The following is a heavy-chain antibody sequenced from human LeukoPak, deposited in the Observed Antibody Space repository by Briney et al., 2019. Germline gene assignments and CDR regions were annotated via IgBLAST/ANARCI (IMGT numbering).Heavy chain of an antibody. V-gene: IGHV1-2*02. D-gene: IGHD6-19*01. CDR1: GYTFTSYG. CDR2: INPNSGGT. J-gene: IGHJ4*02. CDR3: ARDSSGWYY. Sequence: ASVKVSCKASGYTFTSYGISWVRQAPGQGLEWMGWINPNSGGTNYAQKFQGRVTMTRDTSISTAYMELSRLRSDDTAVYYCARDSSGWYYWGQGTLVTVSS.